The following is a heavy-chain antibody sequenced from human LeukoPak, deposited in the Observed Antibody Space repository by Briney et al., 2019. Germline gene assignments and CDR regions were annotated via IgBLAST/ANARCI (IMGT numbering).Heavy chain of an antibody. V-gene: IGHV3-21*01. Sequence: GGSLRLSCAASGFTFSSYSMNWVRQAPGKGLEWVSSISSSSSYIYYADSVKGRFTISRDNAKSSLYLQMNSLRAEDTAVYYCATSYSSGWSQSFDYWGQGTLVTVSS. J-gene: IGHJ4*02. D-gene: IGHD6-19*01. CDR2: ISSSSSYI. CDR3: ATSYSSGWSQSFDY. CDR1: GFTFSSYS.